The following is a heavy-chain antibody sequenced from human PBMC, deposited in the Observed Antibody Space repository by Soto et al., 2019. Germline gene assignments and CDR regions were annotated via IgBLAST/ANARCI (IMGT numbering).Heavy chain of an antibody. D-gene: IGHD6-19*01. CDR2: INSDDSII. CDR1: GFTFSSYW. Sequence: EVQLVESGGGLVQPGGSLRLSCTASGFTFSSYWMHWVRQAPGKGLVWVSRINSDDSIINYADSVKGRFTISRDNAKNTVYLQMNSLRAEDTALYYCARGYGGWYWFDYWGQGTLVTVSS. J-gene: IGHJ4*02. CDR3: ARGYGGWYWFDY. V-gene: IGHV3-74*01.